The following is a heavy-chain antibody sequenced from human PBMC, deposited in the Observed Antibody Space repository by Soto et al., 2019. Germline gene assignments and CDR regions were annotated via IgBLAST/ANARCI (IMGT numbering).Heavy chain of an antibody. D-gene: IGHD3-10*01. CDR1: GFTFSNYW. Sequence: GGSLRLSCAASGFTFSNYWIYWVRQAPGKGLVWVSRISTDGSNTSYADFVKGRFTLSRDNAKNTVYLQMNSLRAEDTAMYYCVRDFWVGPISGVPDWGQGTLVTVSS. J-gene: IGHJ4*02. V-gene: IGHV3-74*01. CDR2: ISTDGSNT. CDR3: VRDFWVGPISGVPD.